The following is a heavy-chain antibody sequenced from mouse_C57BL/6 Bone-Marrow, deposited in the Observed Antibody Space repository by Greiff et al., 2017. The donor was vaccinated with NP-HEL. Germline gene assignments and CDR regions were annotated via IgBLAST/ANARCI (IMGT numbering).Heavy chain of an antibody. J-gene: IGHJ1*03. CDR1: GYSITSGYY. D-gene: IGHD1-1*01. CDR2: ISYDGSN. V-gene: IGHV3-6*01. Sequence: EVKLQESGPGLVKPSQSLSLTCSVTGYSITSGYYWNWIRQFPGNKLEWMGYISYDGSNNYNPSLKNRIPITRDTSKNQFFLKLNSVTTEDTATYYCARGDYYGSSLYWYFDVWGTGTTVTVSS. CDR3: ARGDYYGSSLYWYFDV.